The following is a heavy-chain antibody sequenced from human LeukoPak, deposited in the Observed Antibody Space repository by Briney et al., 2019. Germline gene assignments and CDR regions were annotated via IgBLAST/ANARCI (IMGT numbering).Heavy chain of an antibody. CDR2: ISYDGSNK. CDR1: GFTFSSYG. V-gene: IGHV3-30*03. CDR3: ARGQAYCGADCYSD. J-gene: IGHJ4*02. D-gene: IGHD2-21*02. Sequence: GGSLRLSCAASGFTFSSYGMHWVRQAPGKGLEWVAVISYDGSNKYYADSVKGRFTISRDNSKNTLYLQMNSLRADDTAIYYCARGQAYCGADCYSDWGQGTLVTVSS.